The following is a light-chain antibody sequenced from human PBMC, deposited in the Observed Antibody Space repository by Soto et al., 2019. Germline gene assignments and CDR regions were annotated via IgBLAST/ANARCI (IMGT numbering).Light chain of an antibody. J-gene: IGLJ1*01. CDR3: KSYAGSNTYV. CDR1: KNDIGVYDF. V-gene: IGLV2-8*01. CDR2: EVV. Sequence: LAQPPSASGSPGQSVTISCTGTKNDIGVYDFVSWYQHHPGKAPRLIIYEVVQRPSGVPDRFSSSKSGNTASLTVSGLQAADEADYFCKSYAGSNTYVFGSGTKVTVL.